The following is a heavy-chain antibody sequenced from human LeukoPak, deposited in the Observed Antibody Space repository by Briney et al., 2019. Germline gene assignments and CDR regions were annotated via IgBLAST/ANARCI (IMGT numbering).Heavy chain of an antibody. CDR3: ARDLGYDSRYAFGI. J-gene: IGHJ3*02. D-gene: IGHD3-22*01. CDR2: MYYSGST. V-gene: IGHV4-39*07. Sequence: PSETLSLTCTVSGGSISSSGSYWGWIRQPPGKGLEWIGSMYYSGSTYYNPSLKSRVTISVDTSKNQFSLKLSSVTAADTAVYYCARDLGYDSRYAFGIWGQGTMVTVSS. CDR1: GGSISSSGSY.